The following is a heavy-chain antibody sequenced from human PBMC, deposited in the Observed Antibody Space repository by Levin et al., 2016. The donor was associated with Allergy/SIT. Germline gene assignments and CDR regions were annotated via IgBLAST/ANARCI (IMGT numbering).Heavy chain of an antibody. J-gene: IGHJ4*02. CDR1: GLSPSTSGVG. Sequence: SGPTLVKPTQTLTLTCTFSGLSPSTSGVGVGWIRQPPGKALEWLAFIYWDDDKRYSPSLKSRLTITKDTSKNQVILTMTKMDPVDTATYYCAHRISMVRGDYYFDYWGQGTLVTVSS. D-gene: IGHD3-10*01. CDR2: IYWDDDK. V-gene: IGHV2-5*02. CDR3: AHRISMVRGDYYFDY.